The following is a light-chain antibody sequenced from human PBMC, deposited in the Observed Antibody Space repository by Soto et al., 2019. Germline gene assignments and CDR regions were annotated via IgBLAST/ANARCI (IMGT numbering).Light chain of an antibody. CDR2: DAS. CDR3: QHYSSASLYT. J-gene: IGKJ2*01. CDR1: ENINNW. V-gene: IGKV1-5*01. Sequence: DIQMTQSPSTLSASVGDRVTLTCRASENINNWLAWYQQKPAKAPRLLIYDASTLETGVPSRFSGGGSETEFTLTISSLQPDDFATYYCQHYSSASLYTFGQGTKVEI.